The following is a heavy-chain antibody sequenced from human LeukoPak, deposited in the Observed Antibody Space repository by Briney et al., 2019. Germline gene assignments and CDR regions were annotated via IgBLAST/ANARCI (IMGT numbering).Heavy chain of an antibody. Sequence: PRGSLRLACAASGFTFSSDSMNWVRQAPAKGLEWVASINSSSSYINYSEAVKDRFTISKDNATNSLYLQMNSLRVEDTAVYYCARDEVVPAATNYYYYYGMDVWGKGTTVTVSS. CDR2: INSSSSYI. CDR1: GFTFSSDS. D-gene: IGHD2-2*01. CDR3: ARDEVVPAATNYYYYYGMDV. J-gene: IGHJ6*04. V-gene: IGHV3-21*01.